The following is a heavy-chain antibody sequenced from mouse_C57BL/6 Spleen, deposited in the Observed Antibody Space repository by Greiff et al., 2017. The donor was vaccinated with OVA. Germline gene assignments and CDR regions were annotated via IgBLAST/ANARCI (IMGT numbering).Heavy chain of an antibody. CDR2: INPNNGGT. J-gene: IGHJ4*01. CDR3: ARIYDYDDNYAMDY. CDR1: GYTFTDYN. V-gene: IGHV1-18*01. D-gene: IGHD2-4*01. Sequence: DVQLQESGPELVKPGASVKIPCKASGYTFTDYNMDWVKQSHGKSLEWIGDINPNNGGTIYNQKFKGKATLTVDKSSSTAYMELRSLTSEDTAVYYCARIYDYDDNYAMDYWGQGTSVTVSS.